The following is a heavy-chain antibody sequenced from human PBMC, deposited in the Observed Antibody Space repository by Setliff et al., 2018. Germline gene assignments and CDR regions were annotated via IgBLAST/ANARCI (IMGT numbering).Heavy chain of an antibody. Sequence: ASVKVSCKASGYTFNSYGITWVRQAPGQGLEWMGWISCYDGNTRYARKIQGRATMTTDTSTTTAYMELRSLTSDDTAVYYCARDLDYQYYYDSSGRDAFDIWGQGTMVTVSS. V-gene: IGHV1-18*01. CDR2: ISCYDGNT. CDR1: GYTFNSYG. D-gene: IGHD3-22*01. CDR3: ARDLDYQYYYDSSGRDAFDI. J-gene: IGHJ3*02.